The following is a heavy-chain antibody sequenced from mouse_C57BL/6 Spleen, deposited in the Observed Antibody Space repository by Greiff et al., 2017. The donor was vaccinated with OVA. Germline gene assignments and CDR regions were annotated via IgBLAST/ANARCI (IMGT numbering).Heavy chain of an antibody. CDR3: TRGFTTVVARAIDY. CDR2: IRNKANNHAT. CDR1: GFTFSDAW. V-gene: IGHV6-6*01. J-gene: IGHJ4*01. D-gene: IGHD1-1*01. Sequence: EVKLQESGGGLVQPGGSMKLSCAASGFTFSDAWMDWVRQSPEKGLEWVAEIRNKANNHATYYAESVKGRFTISRDDSKSSVYLQMNSLRAEDTGIYYCTRGFTTVVARAIDYWGQGTSVTVSS.